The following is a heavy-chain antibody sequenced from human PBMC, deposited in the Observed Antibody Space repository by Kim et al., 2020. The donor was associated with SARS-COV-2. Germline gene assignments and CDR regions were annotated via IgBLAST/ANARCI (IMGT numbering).Heavy chain of an antibody. CDR2: ISGSGGST. CDR1: GFTFSSYA. Sequence: GGSLRLSCAASGFTFSSYAMSWVRQAPGKGLEWVSAISGSGGSTYYADSVKGRFTISRDNSKNTLYLQMNSLRAEDTAVYYCAKGAIVVVPAASTYYFDYWGQGTLVTVSS. J-gene: IGHJ4*02. V-gene: IGHV3-23*01. CDR3: AKGAIVVVPAASTYYFDY. D-gene: IGHD2-2*01.